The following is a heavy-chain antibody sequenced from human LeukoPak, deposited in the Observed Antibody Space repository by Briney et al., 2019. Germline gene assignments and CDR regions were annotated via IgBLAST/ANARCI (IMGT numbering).Heavy chain of an antibody. CDR2: ISGSGGST. CDR1: GFTFSSYA. J-gene: IGHJ4*02. V-gene: IGHV3-23*01. D-gene: IGHD2-15*01. CDR3: AKSIVVVVAANPAYDY. Sequence: GGSLRLSCAASGFTFSSYAMSWVRQAPGKGLEWVSAISGSGGSTYYADSVKGRFTTSRDNSKNTLYPQMSSLRAEDTAVYYCAKSIVVVVAANPAYDYWGQGTLVTVSS.